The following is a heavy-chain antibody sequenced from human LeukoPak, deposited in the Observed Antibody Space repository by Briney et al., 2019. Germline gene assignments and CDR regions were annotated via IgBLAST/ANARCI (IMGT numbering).Heavy chain of an antibody. CDR3: ARGCTSTSCYDY. Sequence: GGSLRLSCAASGFTVSSNYMSWVRQAPGKGLEWVSVIYSGGSTYYADSVKGRLTISRDNSKNTLYLQMNSLRAEDTAVYYCARGCTSTSCYDYWGQGTLVTVSS. CDR2: IYSGGST. V-gene: IGHV3-66*01. D-gene: IGHD2-2*01. J-gene: IGHJ4*02. CDR1: GFTVSSNY.